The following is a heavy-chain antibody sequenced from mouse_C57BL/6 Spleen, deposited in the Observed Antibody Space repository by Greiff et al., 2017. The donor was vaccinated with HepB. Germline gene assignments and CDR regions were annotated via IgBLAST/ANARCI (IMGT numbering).Heavy chain of an antibody. CDR3: ARLQAGAMDY. D-gene: IGHD3-2*02. CDR2: IDPSDSYT. Sequence: QVQLQQPGAELVMPGASVKLSCKASGYTFTSYWMHWVKQRPGQGLEWIGEIDPSDSYTNYNQKFKGKSTLTVDKSSSTAYMQLSSLTSEDSAVYYCARLQAGAMDYWGQGTSVTVSS. J-gene: IGHJ4*01. V-gene: IGHV1-69*01. CDR1: GYTFTSYW.